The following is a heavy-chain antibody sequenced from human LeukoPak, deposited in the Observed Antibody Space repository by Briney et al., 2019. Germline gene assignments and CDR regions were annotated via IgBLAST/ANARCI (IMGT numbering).Heavy chain of an antibody. CDR2: IDPSGST. V-gene: IGHV4-38-2*02. CDR1: GSSIGSFSY. J-gene: IGHJ4*02. Sequence: PSETLSLTCAVSGSSIGSFSYWAWIRQSPGKGLEWIATIDPSGSTFYNPSLRSRVTLSVGTSKIHFSFNLSSVTAADTAVYYCARDVWDYYGSSTYNQRHYYFDFWGRGTLATVSS. D-gene: IGHD3-22*01. CDR3: ARDVWDYYGSSTYNQRHYYFDF.